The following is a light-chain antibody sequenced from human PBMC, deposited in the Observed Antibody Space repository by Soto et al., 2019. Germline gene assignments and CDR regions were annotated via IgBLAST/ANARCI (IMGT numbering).Light chain of an antibody. V-gene: IGKV3-15*01. CDR2: AAS. Sequence: IVMTQSPATLSVSPGERATLSCRASQSLGSNLAWYQQKPGQAPRLLIYAASTRATGIPARFSGSGSGTEFTLTISSLQSEDFAVYYCQQYNNWPPWTFGQGTKVDIK. CDR3: QQYNNWPPWT. J-gene: IGKJ1*01. CDR1: QSLGSN.